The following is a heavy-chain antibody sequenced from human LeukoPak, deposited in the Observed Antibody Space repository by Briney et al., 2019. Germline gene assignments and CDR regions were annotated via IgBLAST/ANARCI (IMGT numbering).Heavy chain of an antibody. D-gene: IGHD6-19*01. J-gene: IGHJ4*02. V-gene: IGHV3-7*01. CDR1: GFTFSSYW. Sequence: GGSLRLSCAASGFTFSSYWMSWVRQAPGKGLEWVANIKQDGSEKYYVDSVKVRFTIARDNTKKSLYLQMNSLRAEDTAVYYCARDYRGWGLYYFDYWGQGTLVTVSS. CDR2: IKQDGSEK. CDR3: ARDYRGWGLYYFDY.